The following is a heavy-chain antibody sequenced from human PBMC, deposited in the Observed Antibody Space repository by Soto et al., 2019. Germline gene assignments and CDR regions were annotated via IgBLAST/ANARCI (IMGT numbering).Heavy chain of an antibody. CDR2: IIPIFGKA. V-gene: IGHV1-69*13. CDR1: GGTFSSYA. J-gene: IGHJ6*02. Sequence: SVKVSCKASGGTFSSYAISWVRQAPGQGLEWMGGIIPIFGKANYAQKFQGRVTITADESTSTAYMELRSLRSEETAVYYGGRSKGNYPPQGYYYGMDVWGQGTTVTVSS. CDR3: GRSKGNYPPQGYYYGMDV. D-gene: IGHD1-7*01.